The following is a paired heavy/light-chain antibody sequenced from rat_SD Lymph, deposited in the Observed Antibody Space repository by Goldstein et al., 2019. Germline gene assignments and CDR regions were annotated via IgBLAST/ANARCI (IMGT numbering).Light chain of an antibody. CDR1: QNVDNYGISY. V-gene: IGKV3S1*01. CDR3: QQSKDYPT. J-gene: IGKJ5*01. CDR2: EGS. Sequence: DIVLTQSPALTVSLEQRATISCKTSQNVDNYGISYMQWYQQKPGQQPKLLIYEGSNLASGIPARFSGSGSGTDFTLTIDPVEADDIATYYCQQSKDYPTFGSGTKLEIK.
Heavy chain of an antibody. V-gene: IGHV5-34*01. Sequence: EVQLVESGGGLVQPGRSLKLSCVASGFTFSNYGMNWIRQAPGKGLEWVAYISSGSSYIYYAETMKGRFTISRDNAKNTLYLQMTSLRSEDTALYYCARQITTLRVWYFDFWGPGTMVTVSS. D-gene: IGHD1-1*01. CDR1: GFTFSNYG. J-gene: IGHJ1*01. CDR2: ISSGSSYI. CDR3: ARQITTLRVWYFDF.